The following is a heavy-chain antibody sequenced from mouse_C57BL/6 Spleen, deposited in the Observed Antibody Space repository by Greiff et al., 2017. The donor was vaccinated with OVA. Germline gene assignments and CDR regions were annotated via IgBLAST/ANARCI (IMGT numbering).Heavy chain of an antibody. D-gene: IGHD2-10*01. Sequence: VMLVESGPELVKPGASVKISCKASGYAFSSSWMNWVKQRPGKGLEWIGRIYPGDGDTNYNGKFKGKATLTADKSSSTAYMQLSSLTSEDSAVYFCARKDLLSYAMDYWGQGTSVTVSS. J-gene: IGHJ4*01. CDR1: GYAFSSSW. CDR2: IYPGDGDT. CDR3: ARKDLLSYAMDY. V-gene: IGHV1-82*01.